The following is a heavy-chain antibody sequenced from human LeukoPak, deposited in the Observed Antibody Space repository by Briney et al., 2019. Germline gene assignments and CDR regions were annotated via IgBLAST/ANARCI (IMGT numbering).Heavy chain of an antibody. CDR2: IYASGST. D-gene: IGHD3-16*01. V-gene: IGHV4-61*10. CDR1: GGSLSSGSDY. CDR3: ARGGHDAFDI. J-gene: IGHJ3*02. Sequence: TSETLSLTCTVSGGSLSSGSDYWSWIRQSAGKGLEWIGRIYASGSTNYNPSLKSRVTISVDTSKNQFSLKLSSVTAADTAVYYCARGGHDAFDIWGQGTMVTVSS.